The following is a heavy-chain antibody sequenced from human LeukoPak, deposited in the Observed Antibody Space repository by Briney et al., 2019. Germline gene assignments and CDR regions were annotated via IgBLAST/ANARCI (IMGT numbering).Heavy chain of an antibody. Sequence: SETLSLTCTVSGGSISSYYWSWIRQPPGKGLEWIGYIYYSGSTNYNPSLKSRVTISVDTSKNQFSLKLSSVTAADTAVYYCARDAHGSGSYYRVTDAFDIWGQGTMVTASS. CDR3: ARDAHGSGSYYRVTDAFDI. CDR2: IYYSGST. D-gene: IGHD3-10*01. J-gene: IGHJ3*02. CDR1: GGSISSYY. V-gene: IGHV4-59*01.